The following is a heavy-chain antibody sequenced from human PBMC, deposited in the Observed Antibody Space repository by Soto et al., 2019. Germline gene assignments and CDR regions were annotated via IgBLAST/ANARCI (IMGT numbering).Heavy chain of an antibody. V-gene: IGHV3-23*01. J-gene: IGHJ4*02. CDR1: GYTFSTYA. CDR2: IKDAGRFT. CDR3: AKDLWIAVAGTGC. Sequence: EVQLLESGGGLVQPGGSLRLSCTVSGYTFSTYAMSWVRQAPGKGLESVSGIKDAGRFTYYADSVKGRFTISRDNSKDTLYLQMNSLRAEDTAVYYCAKDLWIAVAGTGCWGQGTLVTVSS. D-gene: IGHD6-19*01.